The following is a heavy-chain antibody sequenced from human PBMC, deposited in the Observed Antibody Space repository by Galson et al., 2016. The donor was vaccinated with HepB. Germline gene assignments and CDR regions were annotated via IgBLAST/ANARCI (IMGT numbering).Heavy chain of an antibody. CDR1: QFTFSSYA. Sequence: SLRLSCAASQFTFSSYAMHWVRQAPGKGLESLAVISGDGNSKYYADSVRGRFSISRDNSKNTLYLQMNSLTADDPAINYCVRDRGGGYNHLDYWGQGTLVTVSS. CDR3: VRDRGGGYNHLDY. CDR2: ISGDGNSK. D-gene: IGHD3-10*01. V-gene: IGHV3-30-3*01. J-gene: IGHJ4*02.